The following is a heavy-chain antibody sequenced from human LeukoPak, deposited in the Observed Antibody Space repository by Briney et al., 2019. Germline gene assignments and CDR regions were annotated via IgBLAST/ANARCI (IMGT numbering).Heavy chain of an antibody. V-gene: IGHV4-59*01. J-gene: IGHJ4*02. CDR1: GGSIGGYY. CDR2: IYYSGNT. CDR3: AREGYTSGWYKTDY. D-gene: IGHD6-19*01. Sequence: SETLSLTCTVSGGSIGGYYWSWIRQPPGKGLEWIGYIYYSGNTNYNPSLKSRVSMSVDTSKNQFSLRLSSVTAADTAVYYCAREGYTSGWYKTDYWGQGTLVTVSS.